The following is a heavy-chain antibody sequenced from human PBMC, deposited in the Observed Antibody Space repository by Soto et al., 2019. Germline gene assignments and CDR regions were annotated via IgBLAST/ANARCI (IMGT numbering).Heavy chain of an antibody. CDR3: ARDLSCSSTSCYELVAP. V-gene: IGHV1-18*01. Sequence: QVQLVQSGAEVKKPGASVKVSCKASGYTFTSYGISWVRQAPGQGLEWMGWISAYNGNTNYAQKLQGRVTMTTDTSTSTDYMELRSLRSDDTAVYYCARDLSCSSTSCYELVAPWGQGTLVTVSS. CDR2: ISAYNGNT. CDR1: GYTFTSYG. J-gene: IGHJ5*02. D-gene: IGHD2-2*01.